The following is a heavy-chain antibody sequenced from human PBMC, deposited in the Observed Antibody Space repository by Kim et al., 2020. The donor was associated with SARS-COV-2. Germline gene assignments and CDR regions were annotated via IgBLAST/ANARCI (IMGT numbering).Heavy chain of an antibody. CDR2: ISPNGDNT. V-gene: IGHV3-23*01. J-gene: IGHJ4*02. CDR3: ANLGKAVGDDF. CDR1: GFIFSNYG. Sequence: GGSLRLSCAASGFIFSNYGMSWVRQAPGKGLEWVSGISPNGDNTYYADSVKGRFTISRDNSKNTAYLQMKNLRVEDTAVYYCANLGKAVGDDFWGQGTLV. D-gene: IGHD2-21*02.